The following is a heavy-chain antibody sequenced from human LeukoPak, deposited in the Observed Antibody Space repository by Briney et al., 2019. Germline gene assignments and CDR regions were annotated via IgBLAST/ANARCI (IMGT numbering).Heavy chain of an antibody. D-gene: IGHD2-15*01. V-gene: IGHV3-74*01. CDR3: ARGGVSRPTLYDY. Sequence: AGGSLRLSCVASGFTFSSYWMHWVRQAPGKGLVWVSHINGDGSSTSYADSVKGRFTISRDNAKNPLFLQMNSLRAEDTAVYYCARGGVSRPTLYDYWGQGTLVTVSS. CDR2: INGDGSST. CDR1: GFTFSSYW. J-gene: IGHJ4*02.